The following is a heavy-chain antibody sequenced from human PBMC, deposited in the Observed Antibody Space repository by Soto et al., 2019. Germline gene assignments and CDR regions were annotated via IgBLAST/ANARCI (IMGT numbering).Heavy chain of an antibody. CDR1: GFTFPSSV. V-gene: IGHV1-58*01. J-gene: IGHJ4*03. D-gene: IGHD2-15*01. CDR2: IVVGSGNT. Sequence: SVKVSCKASGFTFPSSVLQWVRQARGQRLEWIGWIVVGSGNTNYAQRFQERVTITRDMSTSTAYMELTGLRFEDTAVYYCAADQGPYCSGGSCSFDYWG. CDR3: AADQGPYCSGGSCSFDY.